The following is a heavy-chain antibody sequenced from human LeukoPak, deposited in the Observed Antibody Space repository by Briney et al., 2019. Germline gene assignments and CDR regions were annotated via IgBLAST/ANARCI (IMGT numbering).Heavy chain of an antibody. D-gene: IGHD5-12*01. CDR1: GFTVSSNY. Sequence: GGSLRLSCAASGFTVSSNYMSWVRQAPGKGLEWVSVIYSGGSTYYADSVKGRFTISRDNSKNTLYLQMNSLRAEDTAVYYCAREGPGYSGYEYYFDYWGQGTLVTVSS. J-gene: IGHJ4*02. CDR3: AREGPGYSGYEYYFDY. CDR2: IYSGGST. V-gene: IGHV3-53*01.